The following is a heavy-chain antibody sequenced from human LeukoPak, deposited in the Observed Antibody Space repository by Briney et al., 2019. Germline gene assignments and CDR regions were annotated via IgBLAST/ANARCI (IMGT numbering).Heavy chain of an antibody. CDR2: IYYSGST. D-gene: IGHD6-19*01. V-gene: IGHV4-59*12. CDR1: GVSISSYY. J-gene: IGHJ6*03. Sequence: SETLSLTCTVSGVSISSYYWSWIRQPAGKGLEWIGYIYYSGSTNYNPSLKSRVTISVDTSKNQFSLKLSSVTAADTAVYYCARTGYSSGWYGYYYMDVWGKGTTVTISS. CDR3: ARTGYSSGWYGYYYMDV.